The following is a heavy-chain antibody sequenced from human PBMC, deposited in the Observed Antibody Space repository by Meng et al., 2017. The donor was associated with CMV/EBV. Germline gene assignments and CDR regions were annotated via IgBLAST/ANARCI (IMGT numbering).Heavy chain of an antibody. Sequence: QVQLGRLGARVRKPGSSVKVSCKPSGGTFSTFAISWVRQAPGEGLEWMGGIIPVFETANYAERFQDRVTITADDSTTTAYMELSSLRADDTALYFCARGGDSWYSDYWGQGTLVTVSS. D-gene: IGHD1-26*01. V-gene: IGHV1-69*12. CDR3: ARGGDSWYSDY. CDR1: GGTFSTFA. J-gene: IGHJ4*02. CDR2: IIPVFETA.